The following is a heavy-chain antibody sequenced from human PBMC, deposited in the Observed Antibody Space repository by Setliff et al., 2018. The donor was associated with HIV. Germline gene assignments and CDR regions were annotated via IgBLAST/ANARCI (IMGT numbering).Heavy chain of an antibody. J-gene: IGHJ4*02. CDR1: GVSISSSNW. Sequence: SETLSLTCAVSGVSISSSNWWTWVRQPPGKGLEWIGEVSHSGSTNYNPSLKSRVTISVDESKNQFSLKLSSVTAADTAVYYCARDQRLSYWGQGTLVTVSS. CDR3: ARDQRLSY. CDR2: VSHSGST. V-gene: IGHV4-4*02.